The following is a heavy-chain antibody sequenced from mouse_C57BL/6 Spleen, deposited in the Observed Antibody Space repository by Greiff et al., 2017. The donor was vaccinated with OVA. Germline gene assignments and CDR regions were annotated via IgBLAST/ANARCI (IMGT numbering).Heavy chain of an antibody. CDR3: VRRGYYGSSYDPLYAMDY. V-gene: IGHV10-3*01. CDR1: GFTFNTYA. J-gene: IGHJ4*01. CDR2: IRSKSSNYAT. D-gene: IGHD1-1*01. Sequence: EVQLVESGGGLVQPKGSLKLSCAASGFTFNTYAMHWVRQAPGKGLEWVARIRSKSSNYATYYADSVKDRFTISRDDSQSMLYLQMNNLKTEDTAMYYCVRRGYYGSSYDPLYAMDYWGQGTSVTVSS.